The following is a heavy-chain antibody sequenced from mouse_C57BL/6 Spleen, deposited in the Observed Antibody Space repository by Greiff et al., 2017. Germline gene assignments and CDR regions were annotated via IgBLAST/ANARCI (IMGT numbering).Heavy chain of an antibody. CDR1: GYTFTCYG. D-gene: IGHD1-1*01. CDR2: IYPRSGNT. V-gene: IGHV1-81*01. Sequence: QVQLQQSGAELARPGASVKLSCKASGYTFTCYGISWVKQRTGQGLEWIGEIYPRSGNTYYNEKFKGKATLTADKSSSTAYMELRSLTSEDSAVYFCARLLLQGYYFDYWGQGTTLTVSS. CDR3: ARLLLQGYYFDY. J-gene: IGHJ2*01.